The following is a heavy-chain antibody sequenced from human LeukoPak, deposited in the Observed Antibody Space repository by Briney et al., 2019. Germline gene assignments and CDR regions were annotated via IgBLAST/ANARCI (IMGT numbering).Heavy chain of an antibody. V-gene: IGHV4-34*01. CDR2: INHSGST. J-gene: IGHJ3*02. Sequence: SETLSLTCAVYGGSFSGYYWSWIRQPPGKGLEWIGEINHSGSTNYNPSLKSRVTISVDTSKNQFSLKLSSVTAADTAVYYCARRGSKYCSSTSCSSGAFDIWGQGTMVTVSS. CDR3: ARRGSKYCSSTSCSSGAFDI. D-gene: IGHD2-2*01. CDR1: GGSFSGYY.